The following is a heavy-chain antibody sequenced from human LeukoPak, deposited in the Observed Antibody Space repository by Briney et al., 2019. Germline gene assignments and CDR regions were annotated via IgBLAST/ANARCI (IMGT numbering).Heavy chain of an antibody. CDR3: ARDRHIAAAVYYYYMDV. CDR1: GYTFTSYI. D-gene: IGHD6-13*01. V-gene: IGHV1-18*01. Sequence: GASVKVSCKASGYTFTSYIISWVRQAPGQGLEWMGWINAYNGNTDYAQRVQGRVTMTTDTSTSTAYMELRSLRSDDTAVYYCARDRHIAAAVYYYYMDVSGKGTPVTVSS. CDR2: INAYNGNT. J-gene: IGHJ6*03.